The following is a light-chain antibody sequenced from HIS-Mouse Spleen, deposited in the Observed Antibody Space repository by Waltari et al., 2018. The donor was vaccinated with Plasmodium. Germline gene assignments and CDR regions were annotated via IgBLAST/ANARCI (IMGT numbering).Light chain of an antibody. CDR2: SNN. J-gene: IGLJ3*02. Sequence: QSVLTQPPSASGTPGQRVTTPCSGSGPNTGGTPLHWYQQPPGTAPKLLIDSNNHRPSGVPDRFAGSKSGTSASLAISGLQSEDEADYYCAAWDDSLNGPVFGGGTKLTVL. V-gene: IGLV1-44*01. CDR1: GPNTGGTP. CDR3: AAWDDSLNGPV.